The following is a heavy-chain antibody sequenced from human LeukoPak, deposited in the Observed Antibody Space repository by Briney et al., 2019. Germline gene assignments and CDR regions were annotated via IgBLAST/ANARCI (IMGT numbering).Heavy chain of an antibody. D-gene: IGHD3-10*01. CDR1: GFTFSSYA. J-gene: IGHJ6*03. V-gene: IGHV3-23*01. Sequence: GGSLRLSCAASGFTFSSYAMSWVRQAPGKGLEWVSAISGSGGSTYYADSVKGRFTISRDNSKNTLYLQMNSLRAEDTAVYYCAKEGVTMVRGVRYYMDVWGKGTPVTVSS. CDR2: ISGSGGST. CDR3: AKEGVTMVRGVRYYMDV.